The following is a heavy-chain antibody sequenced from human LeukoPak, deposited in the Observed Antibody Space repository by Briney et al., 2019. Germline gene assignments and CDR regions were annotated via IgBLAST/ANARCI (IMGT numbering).Heavy chain of an antibody. CDR2: IYYSGST. J-gene: IGHJ3*02. V-gene: IGHV4-39*07. CDR3: ARDPTLIRSDAFDI. D-gene: IGHD3-22*01. Sequence: SETLSLTCTVSGASISSSSYYWGWIRQPPGKGLEWIGSIYYSGSTYYNPSLKSRVTISVDTSKNQFSLKLSSVTAADTAVYYCARDPTLIRSDAFDIWGQGTMVTVSS. CDR1: GASISSSSYY.